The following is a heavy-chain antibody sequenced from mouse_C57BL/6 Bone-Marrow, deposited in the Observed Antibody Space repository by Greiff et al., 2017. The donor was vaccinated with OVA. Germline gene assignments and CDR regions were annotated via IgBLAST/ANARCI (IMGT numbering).Heavy chain of an antibody. CDR2: IDPSDSYT. CDR1: GYTFTSYW. CDR3: ARRKDAMDY. Sequence: VQLQQPGAELVKPGASVKLSCKASGYTFTSYWMQWVKQRPGQGLEWIGEIDPSDSYTNYNQKFKGKATLTADKSSSTAYMELRSLTSEDSAVYFCARRKDAMDYWGQGTSVTVSS. V-gene: IGHV1-50*01. J-gene: IGHJ4*01.